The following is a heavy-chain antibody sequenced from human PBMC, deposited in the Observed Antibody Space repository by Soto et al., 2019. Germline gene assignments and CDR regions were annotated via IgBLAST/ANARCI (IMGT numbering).Heavy chain of an antibody. V-gene: IGHV4-59*12. CDR3: AREGTGCSSTSCYRGMDV. CDR2: IYYSGST. D-gene: IGHD2-2*02. CDR1: GGSISSYY. J-gene: IGHJ6*02. Sequence: ASETLSLTCTVSGGSISSYYWSWIRQPPGKGLEWIGYIYYSGSTYYNPSLKSRVTISVDTSKNQFSLKLSSVTAADTAVYYCAREGTGCSSTSCYRGMDVWGRGTTVTVSS.